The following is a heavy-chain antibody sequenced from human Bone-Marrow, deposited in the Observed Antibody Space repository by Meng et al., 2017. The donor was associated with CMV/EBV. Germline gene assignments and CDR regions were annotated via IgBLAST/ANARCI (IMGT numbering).Heavy chain of an antibody. CDR2: IYYSGST. CDR3: ARVDYGGNWEFDY. D-gene: IGHD4-23*01. V-gene: IGHV4-59*01. CDR1: GGSISSYY. Sequence: SETLSLTCTVSGGSISSYYWSWIRQPPGKGLEWIGYIYYSGSTNYNPSLKSRVTISVDTSKNQFSLKLSSVTAADTAVYYCARVDYGGNWEFDYWGQGTLVTVS. J-gene: IGHJ4*02.